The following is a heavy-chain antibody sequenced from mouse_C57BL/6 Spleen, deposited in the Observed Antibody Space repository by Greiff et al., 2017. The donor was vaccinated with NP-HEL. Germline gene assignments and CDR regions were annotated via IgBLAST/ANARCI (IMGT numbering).Heavy chain of an antibody. CDR3: AFCYGNSYAMDY. Sequence: QVQLQQPGAELVMPGASVKLSCKASGYTFTSYWMHWVKQRPGQGLEWIGEIDPSDSYTNYNQKFKGKSTLTVDKSSSTAYMQLSSLTSEDSAVYYCAFCYGNSYAMDYWGQGTSVTVSS. D-gene: IGHD2-1*01. J-gene: IGHJ4*01. V-gene: IGHV1-69*01. CDR2: IDPSDSYT. CDR1: GYTFTSYW.